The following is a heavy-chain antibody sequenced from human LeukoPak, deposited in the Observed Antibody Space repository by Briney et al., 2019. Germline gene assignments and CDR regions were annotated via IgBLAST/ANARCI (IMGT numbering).Heavy chain of an antibody. Sequence: GGSLRLSCAASGFTFSSYWMHWVRQAPGKGLVWVSRINSDGSSTRYADSVKGRFTISRDNAKSTLYLQMNSLRAEDTAVYYCVRGVGGDSRFDPWGQGTLVTVSS. CDR2: INSDGSST. J-gene: IGHJ5*02. CDR1: GFTFSSYW. V-gene: IGHV3-74*01. D-gene: IGHD1-26*01. CDR3: VRGVGGDSRFDP.